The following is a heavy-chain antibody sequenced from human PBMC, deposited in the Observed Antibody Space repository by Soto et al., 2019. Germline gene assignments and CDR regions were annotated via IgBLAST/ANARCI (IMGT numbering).Heavy chain of an antibody. V-gene: IGHV3-23*01. CDR2: ISGSGGST. J-gene: IGHJ5*02. Sequence: GGSLRLSCAPSGFTFSTYAMSWVRQAPGKGLEWVSAISGSGGSTYYADSVKGRFTISRDNPKNTLYLQMNSLRAEDTAVYYCAKGRVSTAIGSFDPWGQGTLVTVSS. D-gene: IGHD2-2*01. CDR3: AKGRVSTAIGSFDP. CDR1: GFTFSTYA.